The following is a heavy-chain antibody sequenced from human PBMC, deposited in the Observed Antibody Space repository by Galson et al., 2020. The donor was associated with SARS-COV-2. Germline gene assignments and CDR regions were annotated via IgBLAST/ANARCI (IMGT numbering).Heavy chain of an antibody. CDR1: GFTFSSYG. J-gene: IGHJ4*02. CDR3: ARGGRYYDILFGGYYFDY. D-gene: IGHD3-9*01. V-gene: IGHV3-33*01. Sequence: GGSLRLSCAASGFTFSSYGMHWVRQAPGKGLEWVAVIWYDGSNKYYADSVKGRFTISRDNSKNTLYLQMNSLRAEDTAVYYCARGGRYYDILFGGYYFDYWGQGTLVTVSS. CDR2: IWYDGSNK.